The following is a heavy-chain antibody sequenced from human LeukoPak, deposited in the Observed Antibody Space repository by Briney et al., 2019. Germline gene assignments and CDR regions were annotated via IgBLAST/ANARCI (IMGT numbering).Heavy chain of an antibody. CDR1: GFTFRSYS. D-gene: IGHD2-2*01. J-gene: IGHJ4*02. CDR3: ARDAVVPAAVFIDY. V-gene: IGHV3-21*01. CDR2: ISGSSSYI. Sequence: GGSLRLSCAASGFTFRSYSMNWVRQAPGKGLEWASSISGSSSYIYYADSVKGRFTISRDNAKNSLYLQMNSLRAEDTAVYYCARDAVVPAAVFIDYWGQGTLVTVSS.